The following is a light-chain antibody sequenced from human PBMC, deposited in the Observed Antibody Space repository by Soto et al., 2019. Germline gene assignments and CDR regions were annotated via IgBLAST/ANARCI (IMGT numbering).Light chain of an antibody. Sequence: QSALTQSASVSGSPGQSITISCTGTSSDVGGYNHVSWYQQHPGKAPKVMIYGVSNRPSGVSNRFSGSKSGNTASLTISGLRAEDEGDYYCSSFTSTSTQYVFGTGTKLTVL. CDR2: GVS. CDR3: SSFTSTSTQYV. CDR1: SSDVGGYNH. V-gene: IGLV2-14*01. J-gene: IGLJ1*01.